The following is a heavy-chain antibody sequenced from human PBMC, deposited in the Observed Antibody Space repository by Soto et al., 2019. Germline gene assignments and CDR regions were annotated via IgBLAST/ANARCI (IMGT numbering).Heavy chain of an antibody. CDR2: IDWDDDK. CDR3: ARIPLGYCSGGSCPDYYYGMGV. Sequence: SGPTLVNPTQTLTLTCTFSGFSLSTSGMCVSWIRQPPGKALEWLALIDWDDDKYYSTSLKTRLTISKDTSKNQVVLTMTNMDPVDTATYYCARIPLGYCSGGSCPDYYYGMGVWGQGTTVTVSS. D-gene: IGHD2-15*01. CDR1: GFSLSTSGMC. J-gene: IGHJ6*02. V-gene: IGHV2-70*01.